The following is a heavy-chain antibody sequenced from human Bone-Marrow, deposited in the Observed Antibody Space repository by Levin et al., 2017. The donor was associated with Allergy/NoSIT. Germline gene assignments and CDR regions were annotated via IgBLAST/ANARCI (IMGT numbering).Heavy chain of an antibody. Sequence: SETLSLTCTVSGGSISSGGYYCSWIRQHPGQGLEWIAYIYYTGSTYYNPSLKSRVTMSLDTSKNQFSLKLSSVTAADRAVYYCAVNNGYYGSGTYYNLIDYWGQGTLVTVSS. V-gene: IGHV4-31*03. CDR3: AVNNGYYGSGTYYNLIDY. CDR1: GGSISSGGYY. D-gene: IGHD3-10*01. J-gene: IGHJ4*02. CDR2: IYYTGST.